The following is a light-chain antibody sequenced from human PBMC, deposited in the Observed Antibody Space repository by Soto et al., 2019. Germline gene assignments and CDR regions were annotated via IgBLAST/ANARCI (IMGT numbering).Light chain of an antibody. CDR2: TTN. Sequence: QTVVTQEPSLTVSPGGTVTLTCASSTGAVTSGNYPSWFQQKPGQTPRTLIYTTNSRHSWTPARFSGSLLGGKAALKLSGVQPEDEAEYYCLLYYGGAQLVFGGGTKLTVL. J-gene: IGLJ3*02. CDR3: LLYYGGAQLV. V-gene: IGLV7-43*01. CDR1: TGAVTSGNY.